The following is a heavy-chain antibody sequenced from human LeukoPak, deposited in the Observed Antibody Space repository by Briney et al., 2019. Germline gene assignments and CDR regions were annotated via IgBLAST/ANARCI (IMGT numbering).Heavy chain of an antibody. CDR3: AQSRITGTTDWFDP. CDR2: IDPSDSYT. D-gene: IGHD1-7*01. V-gene: IGHV5-10-1*01. Sequence: GESLKISCKGSGYRFTSYWISWVRQPPGKGQEWVGSIDPSDSYTNYSPSFQGHVTISADKSISTPYLQWSSLKASDNAMYYCAQSRITGTTDWFDPWGQGTLVTVSS. J-gene: IGHJ5*02. CDR1: GYRFTSYW.